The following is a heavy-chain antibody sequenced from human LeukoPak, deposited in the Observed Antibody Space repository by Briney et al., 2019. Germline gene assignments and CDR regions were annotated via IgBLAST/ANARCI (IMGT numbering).Heavy chain of an antibody. CDR3: ARDKAVTTEVTQYFQH. Sequence: ASVKVSCKASGYTFIGYYMHWVRQAPGQGLEWMGWINPNSGDTNYAQKFQGRVTMTRDTSISTAYMELRSLTSDDTAVYYCARDKAVTTEVTQYFQHWGQGTLVTVSS. J-gene: IGHJ1*01. CDR2: INPNSGDT. D-gene: IGHD4-11*01. V-gene: IGHV1-2*02. CDR1: GYTFIGYY.